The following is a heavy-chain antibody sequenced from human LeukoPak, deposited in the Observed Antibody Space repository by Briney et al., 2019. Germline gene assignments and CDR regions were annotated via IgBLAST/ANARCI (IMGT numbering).Heavy chain of an antibody. Sequence: GGSLRLSCAASGFSLSSYWMSWVRQAPGKGLEWVANIKQDGSEKYYVDSVKGRFTISRDNAKNSLYLQMNSLRAEDTAVYYCARGVDCSGGSCYSNYWGQGTLVTVSS. CDR3: ARGVDCSGGSCYSNY. V-gene: IGHV3-7*01. CDR1: GFSLSSYW. J-gene: IGHJ4*02. D-gene: IGHD2-15*01. CDR2: IKQDGSEK.